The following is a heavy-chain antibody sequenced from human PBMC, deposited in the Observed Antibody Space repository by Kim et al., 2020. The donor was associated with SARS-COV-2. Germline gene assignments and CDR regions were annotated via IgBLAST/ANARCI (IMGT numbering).Heavy chain of an antibody. CDR2: ISYDGSNK. D-gene: IGHD5-18*01. V-gene: IGHV3-30*18. J-gene: IGHJ4*02. Sequence: GGSLRLSCAASGFTFSSYGMHWVRQAPGKGLEWVAVISYDGSNKYYADSVKGRFTISRDNSKNTLYLQMNSLRAEDTAVYYCAKEGYSYGRTGGGFDYWGQGTLVTVSS. CDR1: GFTFSSYG. CDR3: AKEGYSYGRTGGGFDY.